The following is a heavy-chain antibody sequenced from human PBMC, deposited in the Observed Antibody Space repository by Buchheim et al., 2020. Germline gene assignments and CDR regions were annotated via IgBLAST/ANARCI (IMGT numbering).Heavy chain of an antibody. V-gene: IGHV3-48*01. CDR3: ARGPGYDFWSGAYYYMDV. D-gene: IGHD3-3*01. Sequence: EVQLVESGGGLVQPGGSLRLSCAASGFTFSSYSMNWVRQAPGKGLEWVSYISSSSSTIYYADSVKGRLTISRDNAKNSLYLQMNSLRAEDTAVYYCARGPGYDFWSGAYYYMDVWGKGTT. CDR1: GFTFSSYS. J-gene: IGHJ6*03. CDR2: ISSSSSTI.